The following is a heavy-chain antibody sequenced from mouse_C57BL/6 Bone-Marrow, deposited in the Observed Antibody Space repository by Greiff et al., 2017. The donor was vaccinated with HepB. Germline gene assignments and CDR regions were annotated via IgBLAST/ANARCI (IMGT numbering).Heavy chain of an antibody. CDR3: ARGGGNYYGSSPYWYFDV. V-gene: IGHV1-64*01. CDR2: IHPNSGST. Sequence: QVQLQQPGAELVKPGASVKLSCKASGYTFTSYWMHWVKQRPGQGLEWIGMIHPNSGSTNYNEKFKSKATLTVDKSSSTAYRQLSSLTSEDSAVYYCARGGGNYYGSSPYWYFDVWGTGTTVTVSS. D-gene: IGHD1-1*01. J-gene: IGHJ1*03. CDR1: GYTFTSYW.